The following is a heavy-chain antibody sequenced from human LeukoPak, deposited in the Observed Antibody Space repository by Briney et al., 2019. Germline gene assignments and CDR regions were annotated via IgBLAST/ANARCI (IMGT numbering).Heavy chain of an antibody. V-gene: IGHV3-7*01. Sequence: GGSLRLSCAGSGSIFSNYWLSWVRQAPGKGLEWVANIKQDGSEKYYRDSVQGRFTISRDNAKNSLYLQMNSLRAEDTAVYYCARSGSGYFDYWGQGSLVTVSS. CDR2: IKQDGSEK. CDR3: ARSGSGYFDY. CDR1: GSIFSNYW. J-gene: IGHJ4*02.